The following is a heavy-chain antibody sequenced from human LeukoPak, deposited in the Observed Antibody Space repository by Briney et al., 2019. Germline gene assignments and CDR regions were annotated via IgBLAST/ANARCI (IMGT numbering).Heavy chain of an antibody. CDR1: GGTFSSYA. CDR3: ARARIAAAGRHHDAFDI. D-gene: IGHD6-13*01. Sequence: SVKVSCKASGGTFSSYAISWVRQAPGQGLEWMGGIIPIFGTANYAQKFQGRVTITADESTSTAYMELSSLRSEDTAVYYCARARIAAAGRHHDAFDIWGQGTMVTVSS. CDR2: IIPIFGTA. V-gene: IGHV1-69*13. J-gene: IGHJ3*02.